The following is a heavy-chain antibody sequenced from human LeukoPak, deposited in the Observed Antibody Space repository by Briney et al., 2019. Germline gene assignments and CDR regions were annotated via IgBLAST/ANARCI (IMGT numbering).Heavy chain of an antibody. CDR3: ARDVAAAGTVDY. Sequence: GGSLRLSCAVSGFTFSNYAISWVRQAPGKGLEWVAVISYDGSNKYYADSVKGRFTISRDNSKNTLYLQMNSLRAEDTAVYYCARDVAAAGTVDYWGQGTLVTVSS. CDR1: GFTFSNYA. V-gene: IGHV3-30*03. J-gene: IGHJ4*02. CDR2: ISYDGSNK. D-gene: IGHD6-13*01.